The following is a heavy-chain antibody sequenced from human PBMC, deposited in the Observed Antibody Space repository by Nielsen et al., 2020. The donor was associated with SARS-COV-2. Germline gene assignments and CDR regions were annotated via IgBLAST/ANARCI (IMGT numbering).Heavy chain of an antibody. CDR1: GGTFSSYA. CDR3: ASRSETTVPTYYYYYMDV. J-gene: IGHJ6*03. CDR2: IIPIFGTA. D-gene: IGHD4-17*01. V-gene: IGHV1-69*13. Sequence: SVKVSCKASGGTFSSYAISWVRQAPGQGLEWMGGIIPIFGTANYAQKFQGRVTITADESTSTAYMELSSLRSEDMAVYYCASRSETTVPTYYYYYMDVWGKGTTVTVSS.